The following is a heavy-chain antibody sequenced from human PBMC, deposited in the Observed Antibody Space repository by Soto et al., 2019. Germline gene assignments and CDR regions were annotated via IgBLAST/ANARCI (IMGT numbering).Heavy chain of an antibody. V-gene: IGHV1-69*17. CDR2: IIPIIGVT. CDR3: ATESLGAKGADH. D-gene: IGHD3-16*01. Sequence: QVQLVQSGAEVKRPGSSVKVSCESSGDTFNSYVISWVRQAPGQGLEWMGGIIPIIGVTHYAQKFQGRVTISALSSTGTAYMELPNLGFEDTALYYCATESLGAKGADHWGQGTLVTVSS. CDR1: GDTFNSYV. J-gene: IGHJ4*02.